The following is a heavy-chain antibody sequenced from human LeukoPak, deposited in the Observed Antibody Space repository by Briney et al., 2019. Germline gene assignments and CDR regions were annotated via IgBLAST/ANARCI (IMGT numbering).Heavy chain of an antibody. CDR1: GGSLSSYY. Sequence: SETLSLTCSVSGGSLSSYYWSWIRQPPRKGLEWIGYIYYSGSTNYNPSLKSRVTISVDTSNNQFSLKLSSVTAADTAVYYCARGFSGYFDYWGQGTLVTVSS. CDR2: IYYSGST. J-gene: IGHJ4*02. CDR3: ARGFSGYFDY. V-gene: IGHV4-59*01. D-gene: IGHD1-26*01.